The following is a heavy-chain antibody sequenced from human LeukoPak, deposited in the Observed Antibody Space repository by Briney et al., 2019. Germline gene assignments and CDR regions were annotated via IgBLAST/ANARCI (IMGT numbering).Heavy chain of an antibody. V-gene: IGHV3-7*01. CDR3: ARFYGSGSYYNKVYYFDY. J-gene: IGHJ4*02. D-gene: IGHD3-10*01. CDR1: GFIFSNYG. CDR2: IKQDGSEK. Sequence: PGGSLRLSCAASGFIFSNYGMSWVRQAPGKGLEWVANIKQDGSEKYYVDSVKGRFTISRDNAKNSLYLQMNSLRAEDTAVYYCARFYGSGSYYNKVYYFDYWGQGTLVTVSS.